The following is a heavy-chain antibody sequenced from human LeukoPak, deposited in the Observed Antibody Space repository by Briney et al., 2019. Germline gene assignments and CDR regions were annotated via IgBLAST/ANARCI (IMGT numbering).Heavy chain of an antibody. CDR3: ARHRGPTDRRAFDI. CDR2: IHYSGSA. J-gene: IGHJ3*02. Sequence: SETLSLTCTVSGGSISSSSYFWGWIRQPPGRGLEWIGSIHYSGSAYYNPSLRSRVTISVDTSKNQLSLKLSSATAADTAVYYCARHRGPTDRRAFDIWGQGTRVPVSS. CDR1: GGSISSSSYF. V-gene: IGHV4-39*01. D-gene: IGHD1-26*01.